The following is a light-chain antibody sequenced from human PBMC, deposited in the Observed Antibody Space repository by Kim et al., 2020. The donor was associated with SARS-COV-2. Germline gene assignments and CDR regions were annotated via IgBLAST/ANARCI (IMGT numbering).Light chain of an antibody. CDR2: RDN. J-gene: IGLJ2*01. CDR3: QVWDNSVI. CDR1: NIGTNH. Sequence: VSVALGATARISLGGDNIGTNHVQWYQPKAGQAPMLDIYRDNNRPSGIPERFSGSNSGNTATLTISVAKVGDEAEYYCQVWDNSVIFGGGTQLTVL. V-gene: IGLV3-9*01.